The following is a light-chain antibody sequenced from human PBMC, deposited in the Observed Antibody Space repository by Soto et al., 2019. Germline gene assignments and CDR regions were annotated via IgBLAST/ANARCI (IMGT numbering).Light chain of an antibody. J-gene: IGKJ3*01. CDR1: QSISSY. CDR2: AAS. Sequence: DIQMTQSPSSLSASVGDRVTITCRASQSISSYLNWYQQKPGKAPKLLIYAASSLQSVVPSRFSGSGSVTDFTRTISSLQPEDVATYYCQQSYSTPFTFGPGTKVDI. V-gene: IGKV1-39*01. CDR3: QQSYSTPFT.